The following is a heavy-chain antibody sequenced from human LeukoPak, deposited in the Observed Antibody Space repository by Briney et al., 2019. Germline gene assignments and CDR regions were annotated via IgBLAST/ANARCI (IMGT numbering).Heavy chain of an antibody. J-gene: IGHJ6*02. Sequence: GGSLRLSCAASGFTVSSNYMSWVRQAPGKGLEWVSVIYSGGSTYYADSVKGRFTISRDNSKNTLYLQMNSLRAEDTAVYYCARELAGTTVYYYYGMDVWGQGTTVTVSS. CDR2: IYSGGST. CDR1: GFTVSSNY. V-gene: IGHV3-66*01. D-gene: IGHD1/OR15-1a*01. CDR3: ARELAGTTVYYYYGMDV.